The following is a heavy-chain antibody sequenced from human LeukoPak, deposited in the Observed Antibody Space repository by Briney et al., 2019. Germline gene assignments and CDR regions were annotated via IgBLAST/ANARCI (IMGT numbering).Heavy chain of an antibody. J-gene: IGHJ4*02. CDR3: ARRSGSYYLASGEYYFDY. CDR2: IYYSGST. D-gene: IGHD1-26*01. V-gene: IGHV4-39*01. CDR1: GGSISSSSYS. Sequence: SETLSLTCTVSGGSISSSSYSWGWIRQPPGKGLEWIGSIYYSGSTYYNPSLKSRVTISVDTSKNQFSLKLSSVTAADTAVYYCARRSGSYYLASGEYYFDYWGQGTLVTVSS.